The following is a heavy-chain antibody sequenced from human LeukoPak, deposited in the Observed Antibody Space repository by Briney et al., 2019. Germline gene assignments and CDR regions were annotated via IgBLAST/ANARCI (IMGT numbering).Heavy chain of an antibody. CDR3: AREKDRVFDY. J-gene: IGHJ4*02. V-gene: IGHV3-33*01. CDR1: GFTFSNYG. Sequence: GGSLRLSCAASGFTFSNYGMHWVRQVPGKGLEWVAAIWFDGIRKYYADSVKGRLTISRDNSKNTLYLQMNSLRAEDTAVYYCAREKDRVFDYWGQGTLVTVSS. D-gene: IGHD1-14*01. CDR2: IWFDGIRK.